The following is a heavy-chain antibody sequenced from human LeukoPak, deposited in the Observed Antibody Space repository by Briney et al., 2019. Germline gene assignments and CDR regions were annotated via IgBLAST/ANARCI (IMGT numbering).Heavy chain of an antibody. CDR2: IIPIFGTA. Sequence: SVKVSCKASGGTFSSYAISWVRQAPGQGLEWMGGIIPIFGTANYAQKFQGRVTITTDESTSTAYMELSSLRSEDTAVYYCARDNRWDYGGPGFDYWGQGTLVTVSS. D-gene: IGHD4-23*01. J-gene: IGHJ4*02. CDR3: ARDNRWDYGGPGFDY. V-gene: IGHV1-69*05. CDR1: GGTFSSYA.